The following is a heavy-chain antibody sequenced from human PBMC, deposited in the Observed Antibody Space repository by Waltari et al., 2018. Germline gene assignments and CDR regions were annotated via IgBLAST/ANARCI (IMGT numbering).Heavy chain of an antibody. Sequence: QVQLQESGPRLVKPSETLSLTCDVSGYAINSGFYWGWFRQAPEKGLEWIATIYHDGTTFDNPSLTSRVTTSMDTSKNQISLKLKYVTAADTAVYYCTRQTLGYCTSAACRRLEAWGQGTLVTVSS. CDR2: IYHDGTT. CDR1: GYAINSGFY. CDR3: TRQTLGYCTSAACRRLEA. V-gene: IGHV4-38-2*01. D-gene: IGHD2-8*02. J-gene: IGHJ5*02.